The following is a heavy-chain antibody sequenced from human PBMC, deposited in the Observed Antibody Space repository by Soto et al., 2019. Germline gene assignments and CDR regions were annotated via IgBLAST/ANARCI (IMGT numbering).Heavy chain of an antibody. CDR2: IYHTGNT. J-gene: IGHJ5*02. CDR1: GGSISNSRYY. Sequence: PLETLSLTCTVSGGSISNSRYYWAWIRQPPGKGLEWIGSIYHTGNTYYNPSLRSRVTISVDTSKNQFSLKLTSVTAADTAVYYCARDYYDSSDYTTNWFDPWGQGTLVTVSS. V-gene: IGHV4-39*01. CDR3: ARDYYDSSDYTTNWFDP. D-gene: IGHD3-22*01.